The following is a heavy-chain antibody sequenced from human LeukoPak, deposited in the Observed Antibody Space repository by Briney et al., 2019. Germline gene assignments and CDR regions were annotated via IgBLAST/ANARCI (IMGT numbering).Heavy chain of an antibody. CDR1: GFTFSSYW. Sequence: GGSLRLSCAASGFTFSSYWMHWVRQAPGKGLEWVSGISWNSGSIGYADSVKGRFTISRDNAKNSLYLQMNSLRAEDTALYYCAKGQDQDVIPGALDYWGQGTLVTVSS. CDR3: AKGQDQDVIPGALDY. D-gene: IGHD2-21*01. J-gene: IGHJ4*02. CDR2: ISWNSGSI. V-gene: IGHV3-9*01.